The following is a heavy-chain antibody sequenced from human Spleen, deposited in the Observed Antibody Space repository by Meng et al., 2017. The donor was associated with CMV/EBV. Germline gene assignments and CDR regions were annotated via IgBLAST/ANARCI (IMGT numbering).Heavy chain of an antibody. CDR2: ISGSGGAT. CDR3: AKDITDIVVVPAADYYYGMDV. D-gene: IGHD2-2*01. V-gene: IGHV3-23*01. J-gene: IGHJ6*02. Sequence: GGSLRLSCAASELTFSNYAMNWVRQAPGKGLEWVSGISGSGGATYYADSVKGRFAISRDNSEKVLYLQMNSLRAEDTALYYCAKDITDIVVVPAADYYYGMDVWGQGTTVTVSS. CDR1: ELTFSNYA.